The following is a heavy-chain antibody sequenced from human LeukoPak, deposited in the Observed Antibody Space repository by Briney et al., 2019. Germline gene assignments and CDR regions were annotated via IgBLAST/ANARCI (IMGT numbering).Heavy chain of an antibody. V-gene: IGHV3-33*01. Sequence: GGSLRLSCAASGFSFSNYDMHWVRQAPGKGLEWVAVIWYDGSNKYYAYSVKGRFTISRDNSKNTLYLQMNSLRVEDTAVYYCARGDPTVTTKQNFDYWGQGTLVTVSS. J-gene: IGHJ4*02. CDR3: ARGDPTVTTKQNFDY. CDR2: IWYDGSNK. CDR1: GFSFSNYD. D-gene: IGHD4-17*01.